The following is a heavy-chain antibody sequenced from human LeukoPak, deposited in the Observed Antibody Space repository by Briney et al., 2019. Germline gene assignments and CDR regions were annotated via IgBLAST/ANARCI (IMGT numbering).Heavy chain of an antibody. CDR1: GFTFSSYA. Sequence: PGGSLRLSCAASGFTFSSYAMSWVRQAPGKGLEWVSAISGSGGSTYYADSVRGRFTISRDNSKNTLYLQMNSLRAEDTAVYYCAKDRGKVVVAAPIFDYWGQGTLVTVSS. CDR2: ISGSGGST. V-gene: IGHV3-23*01. J-gene: IGHJ4*02. CDR3: AKDRGKVVVAAPIFDY. D-gene: IGHD2-15*01.